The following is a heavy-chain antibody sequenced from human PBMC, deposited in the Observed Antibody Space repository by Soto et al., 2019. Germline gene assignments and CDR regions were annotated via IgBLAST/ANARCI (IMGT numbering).Heavy chain of an antibody. CDR1: GGTFSSYA. Sequence: SVKVSCKASGGTFSSYAISWVRQAPGQGLEWMGGIIPIFGTANYAQKFQGRVTITADESTSTAYMELSSLRSEDTAVYYCASTLPGIAVAGTFSYWGQGTLVTVSS. J-gene: IGHJ4*02. V-gene: IGHV1-69*13. D-gene: IGHD6-19*01. CDR3: ASTLPGIAVAGTFSY. CDR2: IIPIFGTA.